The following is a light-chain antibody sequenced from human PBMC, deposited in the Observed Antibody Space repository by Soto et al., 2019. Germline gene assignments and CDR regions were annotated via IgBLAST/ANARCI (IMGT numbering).Light chain of an antibody. CDR1: SSDVGSHNF. CDR3: CSYAGTTTWV. Sequence: QSALTQPASVSGSPGQSITSSCTGTSSDVGSHNFVSWYQQRPGKAPKLMIFEVTKRPSGVSSRFSASKSGNTASLTISGVQAEDEADYYCCSYAGTTTWVFGGGTKLTVL. J-gene: IGLJ2*01. CDR2: EVT. V-gene: IGLV2-23*02.